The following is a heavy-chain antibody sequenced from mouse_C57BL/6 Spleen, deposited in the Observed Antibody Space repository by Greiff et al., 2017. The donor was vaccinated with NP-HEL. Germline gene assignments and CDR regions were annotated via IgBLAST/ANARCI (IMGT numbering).Heavy chain of an antibody. D-gene: IGHD2-3*01. CDR1: GFSLTSYG. Sequence: QVQLKQSGPGLVQPSQSLSITCTVSGFSLTSYGVHWVRQSPGKGLEWLGVIWSGGSTDYNAAFISRLSISKDNYKSQVFCKLNSLQADDTARYYVARQSPLYDDVPWVAYWGQGTLVTVSA. CDR3: ARQSPLYDDVPWVAY. CDR2: IWSGGST. V-gene: IGHV2-2*01. J-gene: IGHJ3*01.